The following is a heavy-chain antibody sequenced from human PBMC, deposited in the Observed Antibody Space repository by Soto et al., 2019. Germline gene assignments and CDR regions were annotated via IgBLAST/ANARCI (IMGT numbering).Heavy chain of an antibody. CDR1: GGSITRSSFY. V-gene: IGHV4-39*01. CDR3: ARGYDILTGPLDY. Sequence: SETLSLTCTVSGGSITRSSFYWGWIRHPPGKGLEWIGIIYYSGSTYYNPSLKSRVTISVDTSKSQFSLNLNSVTAADTAVYYCARGYDILTGPLDYWGPGTLVTVSS. D-gene: IGHD3-9*01. CDR2: IYYSGST. J-gene: IGHJ4*02.